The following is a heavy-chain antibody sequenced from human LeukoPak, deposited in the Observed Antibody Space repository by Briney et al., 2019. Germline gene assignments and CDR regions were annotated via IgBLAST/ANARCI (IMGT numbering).Heavy chain of an antibody. D-gene: IGHD3-9*01. J-gene: IGHJ5*02. CDR3: ARDLYYDILTGYDWFDP. CDR1: GGSISSSSYY. V-gene: IGHV4-39*07. Sequence: SETLSLTCTVSGGSISSSSYYWGWIRQPSGKGLEWIGSIYYSGSTYYNPSLKSRVTISVDTSKNQFSLKLSSVTAADTAVYYCARDLYYDILTGYDWFDPWGQGTLVTVSS. CDR2: IYYSGST.